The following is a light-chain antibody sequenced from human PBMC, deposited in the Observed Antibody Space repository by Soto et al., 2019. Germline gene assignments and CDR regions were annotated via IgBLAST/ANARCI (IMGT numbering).Light chain of an antibody. Sequence: DIQMTQSPSSVSASVGDRVTLTCRASQGISSWLAWYQQKPGKAPKLLIYKASSLESGVPSRFSGSGSGTEFTLTISSLQPDDFATYYCQQYNSYSYTFGEGTKVEIK. CDR1: QGISSW. CDR2: KAS. CDR3: QQYNSYSYT. J-gene: IGKJ2*01. V-gene: IGKV1-5*03.